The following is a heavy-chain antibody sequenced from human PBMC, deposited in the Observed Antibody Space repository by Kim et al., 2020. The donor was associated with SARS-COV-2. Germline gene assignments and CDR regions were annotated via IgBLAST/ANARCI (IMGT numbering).Heavy chain of an antibody. CDR3: ARVGYSYGPVDY. V-gene: IGHV4-59*13. CDR2: IHYSGRT. CDR1: GGSISSYY. Sequence: SETLSLTCTVSGGSISSYYWSWIRQPPGKGLEWIGNIHYSGRTNYNPSLKSRVTISVDRSKNHFSLELNSVTAADTAVYHCARVGYSYGPVDYWGQGTLVTVSS. D-gene: IGHD5-18*01. J-gene: IGHJ4*02.